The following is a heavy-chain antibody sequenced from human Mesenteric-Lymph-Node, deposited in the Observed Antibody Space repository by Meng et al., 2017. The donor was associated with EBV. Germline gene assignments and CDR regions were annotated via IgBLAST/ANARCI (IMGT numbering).Heavy chain of an antibody. CDR3: ERLTTVTPNWFDP. CDR2: SNPGSGGT. D-gene: IGHD4-17*01. Sequence: QVERWQAGGEVDMPCADVEVAWEVSVYSFTGNHMHWVRQAPGEGREWMGRSNPGSGGTNYAQKFQGRVTMTRDTSISTAYMELSGLRSDDTAVYDWERLTTVTPNWFDPWGQGTLVTVSS. J-gene: IGHJ5*02. V-gene: IGHV1-2*06. CDR1: VYSFTGNH.